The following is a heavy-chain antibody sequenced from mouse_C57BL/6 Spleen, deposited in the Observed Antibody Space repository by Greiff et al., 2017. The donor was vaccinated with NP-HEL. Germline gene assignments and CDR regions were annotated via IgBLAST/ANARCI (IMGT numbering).Heavy chain of an antibody. J-gene: IGHJ1*03. Sequence: EVQRVESGGGLVQPKGSLKLSCAASGFTFNTYAMHWVRQAPGKGLEWVARIRSKSSNYATYYADSVKDRFTISRDDSQSMLYLQMNNLKTEDTAMYYCVRGTTVVAPWYFDVWGTGTTVTVSS. CDR3: VRGTTVVAPWYFDV. CDR2: IRSKSSNYAT. CDR1: GFTFNTYA. D-gene: IGHD1-1*01. V-gene: IGHV10-3*01.